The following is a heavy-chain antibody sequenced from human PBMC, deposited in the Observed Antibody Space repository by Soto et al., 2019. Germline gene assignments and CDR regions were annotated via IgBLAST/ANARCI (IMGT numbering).Heavy chain of an antibody. CDR2: TSAYNGNT. J-gene: IGHJ5*02. Sequence: QVQLVQSGAEVKKPGASVKVSCKASGYTFTSYGISWVRQAPGQGLEWMGWTSAYNGNTNYAQKLQGRGTMTTDTSTSTAYMEPRSLRSDDTAVYYCARDYYGSGRLDAHNWFDPWGQGTLVTVSS. CDR1: GYTFTSYG. V-gene: IGHV1-18*01. CDR3: ARDYYGSGRLDAHNWFDP. D-gene: IGHD3-10*01.